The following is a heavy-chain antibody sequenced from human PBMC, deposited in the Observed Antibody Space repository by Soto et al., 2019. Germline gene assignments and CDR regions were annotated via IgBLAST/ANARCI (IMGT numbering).Heavy chain of an antibody. V-gene: IGHV1-69*01. CDR1: GGTFGTYV. Sequence: QVQLVQSGAEVKRPGSSVKVSCKASGGTFGTYVIAWVRQAPGQGLEWMGGIIPIVGAANSTHKFQGRLTMTPDPSSSTVYMELSTLSSEDTAFYFCARAPGFLDEPWGGWFESWGQGTLVTVSS. CDR3: ARAPGFLDEPWGGWFES. D-gene: IGHD3-9*01. J-gene: IGHJ5*01. CDR2: IIPIVGAA.